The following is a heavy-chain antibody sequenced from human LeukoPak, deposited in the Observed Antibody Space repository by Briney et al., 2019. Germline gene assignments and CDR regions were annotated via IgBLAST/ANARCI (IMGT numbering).Heavy chain of an antibody. CDR3: ARDKGSSGWLDY. CDR1: GGTFSSYA. J-gene: IGHJ4*02. D-gene: IGHD6-19*01. V-gene: IGHV1-69*13. CDR2: IIPIFGTA. Sequence: SVKVFCKASGGTFSSYAISWVRQAPGQGLEWMGGIIPIFGTANYAQKFQGRVTITADESTSTAYMELSSLRSEDTAVYYCARDKGSSGWLDYWGQGTLVTVSS.